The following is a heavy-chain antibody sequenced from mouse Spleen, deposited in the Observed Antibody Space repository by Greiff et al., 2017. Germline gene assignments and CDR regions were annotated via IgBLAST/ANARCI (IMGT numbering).Heavy chain of an antibody. CDR1: GYAFSSYW. CDR2: IYPGDGDT. CDR3: ARFPLLYGNHYFDY. V-gene: IGHV1-80*01. Sequence: QVQLQQSGAELVKPGASVKISCKASGYAFSSYWMNWVKQRPGKGLEWIGQIYPGDGDTNYNGKFKGKATLTADKSSSTAYMQLSSLTSEDSAVYFCARFPLLYGNHYFDYWGHGTTLTVSS. J-gene: IGHJ2*01. D-gene: IGHD2-10*02.